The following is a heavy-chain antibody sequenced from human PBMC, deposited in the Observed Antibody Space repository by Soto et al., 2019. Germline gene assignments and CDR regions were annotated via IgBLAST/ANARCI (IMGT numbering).Heavy chain of an antibody. CDR1: GFTFSNAW. J-gene: IGHJ3*02. CDR3: TTAQGSAGACDS. D-gene: IGHD3-10*01. V-gene: IGHV3-15*01. Sequence: EVQLVESGGGLVKPGGSLRLSCAASGFTFSNAWMSWVRQAPGKGLEWVGRIKSKTDGGTTDYAAPVKGRFTISRDDSKNTQYLQMNSLKTEDTAVYYCTTAQGSAGACDSGGQGTMVTVSS. CDR2: IKSKTDGGTT.